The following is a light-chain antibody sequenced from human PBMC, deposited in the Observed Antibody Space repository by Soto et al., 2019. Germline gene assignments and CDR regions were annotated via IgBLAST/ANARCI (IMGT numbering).Light chain of an antibody. Sequence: QSALTQPASVSGSPGQSITISCTGTSSDVGSYNLVSWYQQHPGKAPKLMIYEVSKRPSGASNPFSGSKSGNTASLTISGLQAEDEAHYYCCSYAGSSTWVFGGGTKLTVL. V-gene: IGLV2-23*02. CDR2: EVS. CDR1: SSDVGSYNL. J-gene: IGLJ3*02. CDR3: CSYAGSSTWV.